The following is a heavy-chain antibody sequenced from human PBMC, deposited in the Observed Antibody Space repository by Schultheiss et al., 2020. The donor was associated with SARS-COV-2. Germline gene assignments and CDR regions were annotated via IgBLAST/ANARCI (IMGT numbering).Heavy chain of an antibody. Sequence: GGSLRLSCAASGFTFSSYAMHWVRQAPGKGLEWVSSISSSSSYIYYADSVKGRFTISRDNAKNSLYLQMNSLRAEDTAVYYCARAAGGSRDYYYYGMDVWGQGTTVTVSS. CDR3: ARAAGGSRDYYYYGMDV. V-gene: IGHV3-21*01. CDR1: GFTFSSYA. J-gene: IGHJ6*02. D-gene: IGHD2-15*01. CDR2: ISSSSSYI.